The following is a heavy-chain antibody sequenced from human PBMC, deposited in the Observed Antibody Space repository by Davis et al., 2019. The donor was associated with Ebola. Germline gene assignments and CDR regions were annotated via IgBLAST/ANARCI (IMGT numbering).Heavy chain of an antibody. J-gene: IGHJ4*02. D-gene: IGHD3-3*01. Sequence: GESLKISCAASGFTFSSYGMHWVRQAPGKGLEWVAVISYDGSNKYYADSVKGRFTISRDNSKNTLYLQMISLRAEDTADCAKARRSISIFGVPIDYWGQGTLVTVSS. V-gene: IGHV3-30*18. CDR3: ARRSISIFGVPIDY. CDR1: GFTFSSYG. CDR2: ISYDGSNK.